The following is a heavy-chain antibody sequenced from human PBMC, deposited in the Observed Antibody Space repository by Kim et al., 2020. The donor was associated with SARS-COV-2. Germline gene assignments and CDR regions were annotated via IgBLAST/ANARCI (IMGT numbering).Heavy chain of an antibody. D-gene: IGHD7-27*01. V-gene: IGHV4-59*01. CDR1: GDSISPYY. J-gene: IGHJ1*01. CDR3: ARAGKSDLGLPESFRQ. Sequence: SETLSLTCTVSGDSISPYYWSWIRQPPGKGLEWIAFIYYSGSTNYNPSLRSRVTISIDTSKNQVSLNLRSVTAADTAVYYCARAGKSDLGLPESFRQWGPGALVTVSS. CDR2: IYYSGST.